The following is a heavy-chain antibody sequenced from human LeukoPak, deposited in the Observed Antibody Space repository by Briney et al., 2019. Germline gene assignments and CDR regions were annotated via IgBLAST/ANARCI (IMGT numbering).Heavy chain of an antibody. CDR2: IKQDGSEK. CDR1: GFTFSIYE. CDR3: ARNGNNYYYMDV. J-gene: IGHJ6*03. Sequence: PGGSLRLSCAASGFTFSIYEMSWVRQAPGKGLEWVAYIKQDGSEKYYVDSVKGRSTISRDNAKNSLYLQVNSLRAEDTAVYYCARNGNNYYYMDVWGKGTTVTVSS. V-gene: IGHV3-7*01. D-gene: IGHD1-1*01.